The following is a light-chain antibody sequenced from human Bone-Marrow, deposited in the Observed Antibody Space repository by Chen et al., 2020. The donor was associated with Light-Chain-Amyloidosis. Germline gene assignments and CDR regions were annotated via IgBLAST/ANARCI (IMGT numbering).Light chain of an antibody. CDR2: DAS. J-gene: IGKJ3*01. V-gene: IGKV1-33*01. Sequence: DIQMTQSPSSLSASIGGRVNITCQASQDIKTGLNWYQQKTGTAPKLLIFDASSLETGVPSGFSGRGSGTDFTVTISNMYLEDAATYYGKHYDDDTQFTVGPGTKV. CDR1: QDIKTG. CDR3: KHYDDDTQFT.